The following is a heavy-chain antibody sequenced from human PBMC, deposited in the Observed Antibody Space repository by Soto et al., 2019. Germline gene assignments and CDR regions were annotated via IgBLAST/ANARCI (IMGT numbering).Heavy chain of an antibody. V-gene: IGHV4-59*12. CDR2: VYYSGTT. Sequence: SETLSLTCTVSGGSINNYYWSWIRQSPGKGLEWIGYVYYSGTTNYNPTLKSRITILVDTSENQFSLKLSSVTAADTAVYYCARETYGDYVGYFDPWGQGTLVTVSS. CDR1: GGSINNYY. CDR3: ARETYGDYVGYFDP. D-gene: IGHD4-17*01. J-gene: IGHJ5*02.